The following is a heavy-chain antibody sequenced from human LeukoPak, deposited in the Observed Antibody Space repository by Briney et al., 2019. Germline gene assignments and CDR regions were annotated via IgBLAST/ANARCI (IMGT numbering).Heavy chain of an antibody. D-gene: IGHD6-19*01. CDR2: ISAYNGNT. Sequence: ASVKVSCKASGYTFTSYGISWVRQAPGQGLEWMGWISAYNGNTNYAQKLQGRVTMTTDTSTSTAYMELRSLRSDDTAVYYCARVVSSEYHLNDAFDIWGQGTMVTVSS. J-gene: IGHJ3*02. CDR3: ARVVSSEYHLNDAFDI. V-gene: IGHV1-18*01. CDR1: GYTFTSYG.